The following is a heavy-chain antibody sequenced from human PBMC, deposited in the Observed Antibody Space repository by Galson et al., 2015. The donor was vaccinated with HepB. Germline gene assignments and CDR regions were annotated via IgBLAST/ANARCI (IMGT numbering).Heavy chain of an antibody. J-gene: IGHJ3*02. V-gene: IGHV1-69*13. CDR2: IIPIFGTA. Sequence: SVKVSCKASGGTFSSYAISWVRQAPGQGLEWMGGIIPIFGTANYAQKFQGRVTITADESTSTAYMELSSLRSEDTAVYYCARVLGYCSSTSCSSEGDAFDIWGQGTMVTVSS. CDR3: ARVLGYCSSTSCSSEGDAFDI. CDR1: GGTFSSYA. D-gene: IGHD2-2*01.